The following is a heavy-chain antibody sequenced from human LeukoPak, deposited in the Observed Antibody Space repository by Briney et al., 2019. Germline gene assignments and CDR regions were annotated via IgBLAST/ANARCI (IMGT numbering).Heavy chain of an antibody. V-gene: IGHV5-51*01. CDR2: IYPGDSDT. CDR3: ARVGNDEGFDY. CDR1: GSSFTSYW. D-gene: IGHD4-23*01. Sequence: GESLKISWQGSGSSFTSYWIGWVRQLPGKGLEWMGIIYPGDSDTRYSPSFQGQVTISADKSISTAYLQWSSLKASDTAMYYCARVGNDEGFDYWGQGTLVTVSS. J-gene: IGHJ4*02.